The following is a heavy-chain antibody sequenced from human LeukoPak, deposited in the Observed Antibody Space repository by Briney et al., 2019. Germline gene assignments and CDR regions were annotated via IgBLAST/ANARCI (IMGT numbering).Heavy chain of an antibody. CDR1: GFTFSSYA. D-gene: IGHD1-14*01. J-gene: IGHJ5*02. Sequence: LAGGSLRLSCAASGFTFSSYAMSWVRQAPGRGLEWVSSIGGNSGIQTYYADSVKGRFTISRDNSKDTLYLQMDSLRAEDTAVYYCAKERMYNNGWFSPWGQGTLVTVSS. V-gene: IGHV3-23*01. CDR2: IGGNSGIQT. CDR3: AKERMYNNGWFSP.